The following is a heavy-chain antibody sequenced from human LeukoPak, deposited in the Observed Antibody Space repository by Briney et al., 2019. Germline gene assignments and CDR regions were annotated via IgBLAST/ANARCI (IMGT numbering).Heavy chain of an antibody. CDR3: ARGLYYYGSGSYYSPPWYYYYGMDV. CDR1: GGSFSGYY. CDR2: INHSGST. J-gene: IGHJ6*04. V-gene: IGHV4-34*01. D-gene: IGHD3-10*01. Sequence: SETLSLTCAVYGGSFSGYYWSWIRQPPGKGLEWIGEINHSGSTNYTPSFTSRDTISVDTSKNQFSLKLSSVTAADTAVYYCARGLYYYGSGSYYSPPWYYYYGMDVWGKGTTVTVSS.